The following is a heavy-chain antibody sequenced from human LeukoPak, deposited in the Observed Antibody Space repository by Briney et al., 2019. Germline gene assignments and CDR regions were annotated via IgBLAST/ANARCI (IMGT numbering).Heavy chain of an antibody. V-gene: IGHV1-69*13. CDR1: GGTFSSYA. Sequence: SVKVSCKASGGTFSSYAISWVRQAPGQGLEWMGGIIPIFGTANYAQRFQGRVTITADESTSTAYMELSSLRSEDTAVYYCASLNFTMVRGVMFAFDIWGQGTMVTVSS. D-gene: IGHD3-10*01. CDR2: IIPIFGTA. CDR3: ASLNFTMVRGVMFAFDI. J-gene: IGHJ3*02.